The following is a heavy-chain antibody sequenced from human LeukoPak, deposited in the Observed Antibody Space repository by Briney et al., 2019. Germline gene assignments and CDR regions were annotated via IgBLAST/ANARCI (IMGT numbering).Heavy chain of an antibody. CDR1: GYSFTSYW. D-gene: IGHD6-13*01. Sequence: GESLKISCKGSGYSFTSYWIGWVRQMPGKGLEWMGIIYPGDSDTRYSPSLQGQVTISADKSISTAYLQWSSLKASDTAMYYCARTIAAPGTYSGAFDIWGQGTMVTVSS. CDR3: ARTIAAPGTYSGAFDI. CDR2: IYPGDSDT. V-gene: IGHV5-51*01. J-gene: IGHJ3*02.